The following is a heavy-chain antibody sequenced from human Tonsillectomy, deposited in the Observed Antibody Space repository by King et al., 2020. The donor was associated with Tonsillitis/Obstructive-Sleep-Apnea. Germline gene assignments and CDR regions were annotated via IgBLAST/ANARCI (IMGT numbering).Heavy chain of an antibody. V-gene: IGHV3-11*05. J-gene: IGHJ4*02. CDR1: GFTFSDYY. CDR3: ALGSGNYVSGSFFIY. Sequence: VQLVESGGGLVKPGGSLKLSCAASGFTFSDYYMSWIRQAPGKGLEWVSYISDSGGYTNYADSVKGRFTTSRDNAKNSLHLQMNSLRAEDTAVYYCALGSGNYVSGSFFIYWGQGTLVTVSS. D-gene: IGHD3-10*01. CDR2: ISDSGGYT.